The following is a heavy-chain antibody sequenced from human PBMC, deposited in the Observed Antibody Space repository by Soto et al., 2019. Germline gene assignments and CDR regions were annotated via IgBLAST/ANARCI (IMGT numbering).Heavy chain of an antibody. J-gene: IGHJ4*02. D-gene: IGHD1-1*01. CDR1: GGSFSGYY. V-gene: IGHV4-34*01. CDR3: HLFGATTGTTIIDY. CDR2: INHSGST. Sequence: PSETLSLTCAVYGGSFSGYYWSWIRQPPGKGLEWIGEINHSGSTNYNPSLKSRVTISVDTSKNQFSLKLSSVTAADTAVYYCHLFGATTGTTIIDYWGQGTLVTVSS.